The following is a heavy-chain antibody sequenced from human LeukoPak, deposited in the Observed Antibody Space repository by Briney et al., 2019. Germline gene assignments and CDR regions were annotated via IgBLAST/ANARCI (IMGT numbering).Heavy chain of an antibody. V-gene: IGHV4-4*07. CDR3: ARGQIFNVLRYFDWTADAFDI. J-gene: IGHJ3*02. D-gene: IGHD3-9*01. CDR1: GGSISSYY. CDR2: IYTSGST. Sequence: SETLSLTCTVSGGSISSYYWSWIRQPAGKGLEWIGRIYTSGSTNYNPSLKSRVTISVDTSKNQFSLKLSSVTAADTAVYYCARGQIFNVLRYFDWTADAFDIWGQGTMVTVSS.